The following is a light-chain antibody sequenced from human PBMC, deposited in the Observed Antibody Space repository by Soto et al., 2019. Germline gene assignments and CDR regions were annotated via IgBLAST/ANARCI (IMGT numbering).Light chain of an antibody. V-gene: IGKV3-20*01. Sequence: EIVLTQSPGTLSLSPGERATLSCRASRSLSSSYVVWYQQKPGQAPRLPIYAESRRATGIPDRFSGSGSASEYTLTISRLEPEDFAVDYCQQQGTFGQGTKLEIK. CDR3: QQQGT. J-gene: IGKJ2*01. CDR2: AES. CDR1: RSLSSSY.